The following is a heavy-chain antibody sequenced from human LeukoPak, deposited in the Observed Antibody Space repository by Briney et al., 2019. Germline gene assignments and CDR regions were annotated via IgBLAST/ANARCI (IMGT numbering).Heavy chain of an antibody. V-gene: IGHV3-53*01. CDR1: GFTVSSNY. Sequence: PGWSLRLSCAASGFTVSSNYMSWVRQAPGKGLEWVSVIYSGGSTYYADSVKGRFTISRDNSKNTLYLQMNSLRAEDTAVYYCARDSHYYGDSGAPFDYWGQGTLVTVSS. D-gene: IGHD4-17*01. J-gene: IGHJ4*02. CDR3: ARDSHYYGDSGAPFDY. CDR2: IYSGGST.